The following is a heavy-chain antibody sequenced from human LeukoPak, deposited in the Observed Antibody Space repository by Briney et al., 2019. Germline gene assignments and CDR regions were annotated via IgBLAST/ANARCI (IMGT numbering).Heavy chain of an antibody. CDR3: ARDQFSIYGDYDY. D-gene: IGHD4-17*01. CDR1: GFTFSSYW. CDR2: IRQDGSEK. V-gene: IGHV3-7*03. Sequence: GGSLRLSCAASGFTFSSYWMSWVRQAPGKGLEWVANIRQDGSEKYYVDSVKGRFTISRGNAKNSLYLQMNSLRAEDTAVYYCARDQFSIYGDYDYWGQGTLVTVSS. J-gene: IGHJ4*02.